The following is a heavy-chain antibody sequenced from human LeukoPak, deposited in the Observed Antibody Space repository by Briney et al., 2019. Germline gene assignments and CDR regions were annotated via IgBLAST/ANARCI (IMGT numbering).Heavy chain of an antibody. J-gene: IGHJ4*02. Sequence: PGGSLRLSCAASGFTFSSYAMSWVRQAPGKGLEWVSAISGGGGSTYYADSVKGRFTISRDNSKNTLYLQMNSLRAEDTAVYYCAKDTGIHYYGSGSYYNWGQGTLVTVSS. CDR1: GFTFSSYA. V-gene: IGHV3-23*01. CDR2: ISGGGGST. CDR3: AKDTGIHYYGSGSYYN. D-gene: IGHD3-10*01.